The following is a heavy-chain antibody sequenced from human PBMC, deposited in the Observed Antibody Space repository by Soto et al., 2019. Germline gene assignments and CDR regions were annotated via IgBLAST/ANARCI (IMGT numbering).Heavy chain of an antibody. J-gene: IGHJ3*02. CDR3: ARRLGSSSWYSAFDI. D-gene: IGHD6-13*01. V-gene: IGHV5-10-1*01. CDR1: GYSFTSYW. CDR2: IDPSDSYT. Sequence: PGESLKISCKGSGYSFTSYWISWVRQMPGKGLEWMGRIDPSDSYTNYSPSFQGHVTISADKSISTAYLQWSSLKASDTAMYYCARRLGSSSWYSAFDIWGQGTMVTVSS.